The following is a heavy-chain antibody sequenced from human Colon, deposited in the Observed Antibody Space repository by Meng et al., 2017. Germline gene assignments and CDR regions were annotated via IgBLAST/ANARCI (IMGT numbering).Heavy chain of an antibody. CDR2: INHSGTT. J-gene: IGHJ5*02. V-gene: IGHV4-34*01. CDR1: GGSFSGYY. D-gene: IGHD2/OR15-2a*01. CDR3: ARGLFSRLRSLWFDP. Sequence: QGQLHQWGAVLLEPSETLSLTCAVYGGSFSGYYWSWIRQPPGKGLEWIGEINHSGTTNFNPSLESRVTISIDTSKNQISLNVTSLTAADTAVYYCARGLFSRLRSLWFDPWGQGTLVTVSS.